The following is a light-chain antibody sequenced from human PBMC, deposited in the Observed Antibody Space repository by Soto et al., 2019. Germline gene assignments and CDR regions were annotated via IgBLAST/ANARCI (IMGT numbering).Light chain of an antibody. CDR2: GT. V-gene: IGLV1-40*01. CDR3: QSFDNSLSAWV. J-gene: IGLJ3*02. Sequence: QAVVTQSPSVSGAPGQRVTISCTGSSSNIGAGYGVHWYQQLPGTAPRLLMFGTYRPSGVPDRFSASKSGTSASLAITGLQPEDEADYYCQSFDNSLSAWVFGGGTKVTVL. CDR1: SSNIGAGYG.